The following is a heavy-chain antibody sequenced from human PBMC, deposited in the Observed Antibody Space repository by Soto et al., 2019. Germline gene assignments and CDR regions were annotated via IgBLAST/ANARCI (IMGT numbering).Heavy chain of an antibody. CDR3: ARGGDNVLRFLEWSLASYYYGMDV. V-gene: IGHV1-46*01. CDR2: INPSGGST. D-gene: IGHD3-3*01. CDR1: GYTFTSYY. Sequence: GASVKVSCKASGYTFTSYYMHWVRQAPGQGLEWMGIINPSGGSTSYAQKFQGRVTMTRDTSTSTVYMELSSLRSEDTAVYYCARGGDNVLRFLEWSLASYYYGMDVWGQGTTVTVSS. J-gene: IGHJ6*02.